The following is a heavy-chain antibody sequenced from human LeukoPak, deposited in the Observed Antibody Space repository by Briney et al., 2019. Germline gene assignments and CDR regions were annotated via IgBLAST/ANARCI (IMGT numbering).Heavy chain of an antibody. CDR2: IYYSGST. Sequence: SETLSLTCTVSGDSAITTFYYWAWIRQSPGKGLEWIGSIYYSGSTYYNPSLKSRVSISVDTSKNQFSLKLSSVTAADTAVYYCARDARVQKWFGELLKTTTYYFDYWGQGTLVTVSS. J-gene: IGHJ4*02. CDR3: ARDARVQKWFGELLKTTTYYFDY. V-gene: IGHV4-39*07. D-gene: IGHD3-10*01. CDR1: GDSAITTFYY.